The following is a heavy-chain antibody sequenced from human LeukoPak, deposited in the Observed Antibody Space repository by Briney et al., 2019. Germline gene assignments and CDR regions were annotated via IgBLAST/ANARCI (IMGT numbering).Heavy chain of an antibody. CDR1: GGSISSGDYY. CDR2: IYYSGST. CDR3: ARDPPGPAYYYDQIEDAFDI. D-gene: IGHD3-22*01. V-gene: IGHV4-30-4*08. J-gene: IGHJ3*02. Sequence: PSQTLSLTCTVSGGSISSGDYYWSWIRQPPGKGLEWIGYIYYSGSTYYNPSLKSRVTISVDTSKNQFSLKLSSVTAADTAVYYCARDPPGPAYYYDQIEDAFDIWGQGTMVTVSS.